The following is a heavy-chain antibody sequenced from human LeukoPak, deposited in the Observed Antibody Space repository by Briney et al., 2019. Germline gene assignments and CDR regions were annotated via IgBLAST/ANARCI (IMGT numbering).Heavy chain of an antibody. CDR1: AFMFSDYN. CDR2: ISSSGNYK. V-gene: IGHV3-21*01. J-gene: IGHJ4*02. D-gene: IGHD1-26*01. CDR3: PRVQEVGATTHFDY. Sequence: GGSLRLSCAASAFMFSDYNMNWVRQAPGKGLEWVSSISSSGNYKYYADSVKGRFTISRDNAKNSLSLQMNSLRAEDTAVYYCPRVQEVGATTHFDYWGQGTLVSVSS.